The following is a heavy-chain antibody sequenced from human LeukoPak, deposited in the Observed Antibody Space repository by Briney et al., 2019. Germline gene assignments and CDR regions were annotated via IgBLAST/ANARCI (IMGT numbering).Heavy chain of an antibody. CDR2: IKQDGSEK. Sequence: GSLRLSCAVSGFSVSGYWMTWVRQAPGKGLEWVANIKQDGSEKNYVDSVKGRFTISRDNAENSLFLQMNSLRVEDTAVYYCARELGSSLDYWGQGTLVTVSS. CDR1: GFSVSGYW. J-gene: IGHJ4*02. V-gene: IGHV3-7*01. D-gene: IGHD6-13*01. CDR3: ARELGSSLDY.